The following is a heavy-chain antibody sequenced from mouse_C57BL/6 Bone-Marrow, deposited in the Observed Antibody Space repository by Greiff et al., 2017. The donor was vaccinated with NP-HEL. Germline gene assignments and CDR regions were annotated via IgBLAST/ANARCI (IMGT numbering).Heavy chain of an antibody. Sequence: EVQLVESGGGLVQPGGSMKLSCVASGFTFSNYWMNWVRQSPEKGLEWVAQIRLKSDNYATHYAESVKGRFTNSRDDSKISVYLQMNNLRAEDTGIYYCTNWDWCAYWGQGTLVTVSA. D-gene: IGHD4-1*01. J-gene: IGHJ3*01. CDR3: TNWDWCAY. CDR2: IRLKSDNYAT. V-gene: IGHV6-3*01. CDR1: GFTFSNYW.